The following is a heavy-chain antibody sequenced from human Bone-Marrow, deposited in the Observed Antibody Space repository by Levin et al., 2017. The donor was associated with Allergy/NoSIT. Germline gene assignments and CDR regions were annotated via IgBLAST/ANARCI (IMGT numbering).Heavy chain of an antibody. D-gene: IGHD5-18*01. Sequence: GESLKISCAASGFTFSSYAMSWVRQAPGKGLEWVSAISGSGGSTYYADSVKGRFTISRDNSKNTLYLQMNSLRAEDTAVYYCAKGVRLDTAMFGLFDYWGQGTLVTVSS. CDR1: GFTFSSYA. J-gene: IGHJ4*02. CDR2: ISGSGGST. V-gene: IGHV3-23*01. CDR3: AKGVRLDTAMFGLFDY.